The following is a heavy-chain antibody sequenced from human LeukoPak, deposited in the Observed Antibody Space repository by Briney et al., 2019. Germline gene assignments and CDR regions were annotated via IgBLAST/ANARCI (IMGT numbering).Heavy chain of an antibody. D-gene: IGHD2-15*01. Sequence: GGSLRLSCAASGLTFSSYGMSWVRQAPGRGLEWVSAISTTGGTTYYADSVRGRFTISRDNSRNTLYLQMNSLRAEDTAIYYCAKNGDRGAYCSGGTCYPYYYYYMDVWGKGTTVTISS. J-gene: IGHJ6*03. CDR3: AKNGDRGAYCSGGTCYPYYYYYMDV. CDR1: GLTFSSYG. CDR2: ISTTGGTT. V-gene: IGHV3-23*01.